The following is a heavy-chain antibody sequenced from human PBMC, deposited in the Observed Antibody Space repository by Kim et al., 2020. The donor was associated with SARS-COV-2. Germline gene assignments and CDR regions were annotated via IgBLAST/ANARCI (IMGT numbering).Heavy chain of an antibody. CDR1: GYTFTSYY. CDR2: MNPNSGST. V-gene: IGHV1-8*01. D-gene: IGHD6-6*01. CDR3: ARQERLVSAYSYDGMDV. J-gene: IGHJ6*02. Sequence: ASVKVSCKASGYTFTSYYINWVRQATGQGLEWMGWMNPNSGSTGYAQKFQGRVTMTRNTSISTAYMELSSLRSEDTAVYYCARQERLVSAYSYDGMDVWGQGTTGTVSS.